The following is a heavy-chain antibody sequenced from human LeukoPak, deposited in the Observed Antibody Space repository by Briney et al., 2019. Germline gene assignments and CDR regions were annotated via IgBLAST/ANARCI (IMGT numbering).Heavy chain of an antibody. CDR1: GGSISSSSYY. V-gene: IGHV4-61*05. D-gene: IGHD3-22*01. J-gene: IGHJ2*01. Sequence: SETLSLTCTVSGGSISSSSYYWGWIRQPPGKGLEWIGYIYYSGNTNYNPSLKSRVTISVDTSKNQFSLKLSSVTAADTAVYYCARVGYYDSSGYLNWYFDLWGRGTLVTVSS. CDR3: ARVGYYDSSGYLNWYFDL. CDR2: IYYSGNT.